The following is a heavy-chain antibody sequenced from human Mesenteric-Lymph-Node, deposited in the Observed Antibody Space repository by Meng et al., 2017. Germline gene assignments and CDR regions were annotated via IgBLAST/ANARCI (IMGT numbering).Heavy chain of an antibody. V-gene: IGHV4-30-4*08. Sequence: HVQLQESGPGLVKPSQTLSLTCTVSGGSISSGGFYWSWIRQHPGKGLEWSGHIYNSGSTYYNPSLKSRITISVGTSKNQFSLKLSSVTAADTAVYYCARGQKGYFDLWGRGTLPPSPQ. CDR3: ARGQKGYFDL. CDR1: GGSISSGGFY. CDR2: IYNSGST. J-gene: IGHJ2*01.